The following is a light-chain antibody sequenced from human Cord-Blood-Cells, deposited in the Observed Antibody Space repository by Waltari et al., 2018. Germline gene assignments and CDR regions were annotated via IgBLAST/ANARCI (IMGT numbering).Light chain of an antibody. V-gene: IGKV4-1*01. CDR1: QRVLYSSNNKNY. Sequence: DIVMTQSPDSLAVSLGARVTTNFKPGQRVLYSSNNKNYLAWYQQKPGQPPKRLIYCASTRESGVPDRFSGSGSGTDFTLTISSLQAEDVAVYYCQQYYSTPPFTFGPGTKVDIK. CDR2: CAS. J-gene: IGKJ3*01. CDR3: QQYYSTPPFT.